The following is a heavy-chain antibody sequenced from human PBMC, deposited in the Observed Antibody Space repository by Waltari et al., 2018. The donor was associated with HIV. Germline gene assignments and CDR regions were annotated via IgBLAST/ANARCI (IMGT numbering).Heavy chain of an antibody. Sequence: QVQLVQSGAEVKKPGASVKVACKASGYIFTSYDINWVRQAIGQGPEWMGWRNPNSGNTVYAQKLRGTGTMTVNTAISTAYMELSSLRSEDTAVYYCARIDYDSSGYYGIGAFDIWGQGTTVTVSS. J-gene: IGHJ3*02. D-gene: IGHD3-22*01. CDR3: ARIDYDSSGYYGIGAFDI. CDR1: GYIFTSYD. CDR2: RNPNSGNT. V-gene: IGHV1-8*01.